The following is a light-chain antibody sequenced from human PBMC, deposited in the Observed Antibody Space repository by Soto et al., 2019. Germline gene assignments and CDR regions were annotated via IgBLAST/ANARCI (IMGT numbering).Light chain of an antibody. V-gene: IGLV1-40*01. CDR3: QTFDSSLTISWV. CDR2: GDN. CDR1: SSNVGGGYP. J-gene: IGLJ3*02. Sequence: QSVLTQPPSVSGAPGQRVTISCTGSSSNVGGGYPVQWYQQLPGTAPRLLLSGDNTRPSGVPDRFSGSRSGTSASLAITGLQAEDEADYYCQTFDSSLTISWVFGGGTKLTVL.